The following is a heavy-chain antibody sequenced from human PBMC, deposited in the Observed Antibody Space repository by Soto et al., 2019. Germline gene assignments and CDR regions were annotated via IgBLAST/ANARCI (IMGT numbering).Heavy chain of an antibody. V-gene: IGHV1-18*01. CDR3: ARDYYDSSGYPIDY. D-gene: IGHD3-22*01. Sequence: ASVKVSCKASCYTFTSYGISWVRQAPGQGLEWMGWISAYNGNTNYAQKLQGRVTMTTDTSTSTAYMELRSLRSDDTAVYYCARDYYDSSGYPIDYWGQGTLVTVSS. J-gene: IGHJ4*02. CDR2: ISAYNGNT. CDR1: CYTFTSYG.